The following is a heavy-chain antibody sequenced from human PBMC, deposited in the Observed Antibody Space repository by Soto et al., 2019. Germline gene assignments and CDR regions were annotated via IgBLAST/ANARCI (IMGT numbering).Heavy chain of an antibody. CDR2: ISWNSGSI. J-gene: IGHJ3*02. V-gene: IGHV3-9*01. Sequence: EVQLVEAGGGLVQPGRSLRLSCAASGFTLGDHAMHWVRQAPGKGLEWVSGISWNSGSIGYADSVKGRFTISRDNAKHSLYLQMNSLRVEDTALYYCAKDIRDCSITSCRNPDIYDAFDIWGQGTTVTVSS. CDR3: AKDIRDCSITSCRNPDIYDAFDI. D-gene: IGHD2-2*01. CDR1: GFTLGDHA.